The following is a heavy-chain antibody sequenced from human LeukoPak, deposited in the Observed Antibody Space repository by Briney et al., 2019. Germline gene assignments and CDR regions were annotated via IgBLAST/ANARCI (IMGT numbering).Heavy chain of an antibody. CDR3: ARVAAAGTDYFDY. D-gene: IGHD6-13*01. J-gene: IGHJ4*02. Sequence: PGGSLRLSCAASGFTFSSYWMSWVRQAPGKGLEWVANIKQDGSEKYYVDSVKGRFTIPRDNAKNSLYLQMNSLRAEDTAVYYCARVAAAGTDYFDYWGQGTLVTVSS. V-gene: IGHV3-7*03. CDR1: GFTFSSYW. CDR2: IKQDGSEK.